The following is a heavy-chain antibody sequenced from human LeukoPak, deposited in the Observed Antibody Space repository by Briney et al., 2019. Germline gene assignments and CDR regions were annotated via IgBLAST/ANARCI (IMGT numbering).Heavy chain of an antibody. V-gene: IGHV4-59*01. J-gene: IGHJ4*02. Sequence: SETLSLTCTVSGGSISSYYWSWIRQPPGKGLEWIGYIYYSGSTNYNPSLKSRVTISVDTSKNQFSLKLSSVTAADTAVYYCAREVAARTGADYWGQGTLVTVSS. CDR1: GGSISSYY. CDR2: IYYSGST. CDR3: AREVAARTGADY. D-gene: IGHD6-6*01.